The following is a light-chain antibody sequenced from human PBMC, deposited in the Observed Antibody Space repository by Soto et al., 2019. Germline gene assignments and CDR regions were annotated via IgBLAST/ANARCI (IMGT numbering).Light chain of an antibody. CDR2: AAF. CDR3: QQSYSTPRFT. V-gene: IGKV1-39*01. J-gene: IGKJ3*01. Sequence: DIQMTQSPSSLSASVGDRVTITCRESQSISTYLNWYQQKPGKAPNLLIYAAFSLQTGVPSRFSGSGSGTDFTLTISSLQPEDFATYFCQQSYSTPRFTFGPGTKVEIK. CDR1: QSISTY.